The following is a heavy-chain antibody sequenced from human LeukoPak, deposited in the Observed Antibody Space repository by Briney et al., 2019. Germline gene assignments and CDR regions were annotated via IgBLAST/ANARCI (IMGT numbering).Heavy chain of an antibody. CDR2: IYHSGST. CDR1: GGSISNGGYY. V-gene: IGHV4-30-2*01. J-gene: IGHJ6*03. D-gene: IGHD2-2*02. Sequence: SQTLSLTCTVSGGSISNGGYYWSWIRQPPGKGLEWIGYIYHSGSTYYNPSLKSRVTISVDRSKNQFSLKLSSVTAADTAVYYCARVSCSSTSCYTDYYYYYMDVWGKGTTVTVSS. CDR3: ARVSCSSTSCYTDYYYYYMDV.